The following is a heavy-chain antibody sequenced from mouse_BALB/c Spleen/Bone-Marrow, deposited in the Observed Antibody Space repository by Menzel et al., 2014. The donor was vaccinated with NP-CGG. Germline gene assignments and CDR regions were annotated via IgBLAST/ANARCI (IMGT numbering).Heavy chain of an antibody. D-gene: IGHD4-1*01. CDR1: GFNIKDTY. V-gene: IGHV14-3*02. CDR2: IDPANGNT. Sequence: VQLQQSGAELVKPGASVKLPCTASGFNIKDTYMHWVKQRPEQGLEWIGRIDPANGNTKYDPKFQGKATITADTSSNTAYLQLGSLTSEDTAVYYCARAGRGRYFDVWGAGTTVTVSS. CDR3: ARAGRGRYFDV. J-gene: IGHJ1*01.